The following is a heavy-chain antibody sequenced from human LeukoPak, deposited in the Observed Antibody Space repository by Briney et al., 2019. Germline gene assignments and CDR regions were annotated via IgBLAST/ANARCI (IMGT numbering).Heavy chain of an antibody. CDR3: AKDLGSGWYEGYFDY. V-gene: IGHV3-23*01. CDR2: ISGSGGST. D-gene: IGHD6-19*01. CDR1: GFTFSSYA. J-gene: IGHJ4*02. Sequence: GGSLRLSCAASGFTFSSYAMSWVRQAPGKGLEWVSAISGSGGSTYYADSVKGRFIISRDNSKNTLYLQMNSLRAEDTAVYYCAKDLGSGWYEGYFDYWGQGTLVTVSS.